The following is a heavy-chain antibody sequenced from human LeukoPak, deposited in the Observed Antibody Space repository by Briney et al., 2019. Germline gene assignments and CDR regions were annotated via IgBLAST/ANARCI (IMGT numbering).Heavy chain of an antibody. V-gene: IGHV3-15*07. D-gene: IGHD3-10*01. CDR3: TTGIRGD. Sequence: GGSLRLSCSASGLTVTNAWMNWVRQAPGEGLDWVGRIASKTDGGATDYAAPVKGRFTISRDDSKSTLNLQMNSLETEDTAVYYCTTGIRGDWGQGTLVTVSS. CDR1: GLTVTNAW. CDR2: IASKTDGGAT. J-gene: IGHJ4*02.